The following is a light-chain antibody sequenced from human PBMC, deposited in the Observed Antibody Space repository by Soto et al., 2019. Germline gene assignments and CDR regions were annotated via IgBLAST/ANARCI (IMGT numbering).Light chain of an antibody. CDR1: SGSVSASFY. Sequence: QNVVTQEPSFSVSPGGTVTLTCGLSSGSVSASFYPSWYQQTPGQAPRTLMYNTNTRSSGVPDRFSGSILGNKAALTITGAQADDECNYYCVLYLGSGISVFGGGTKLTVL. CDR3: VLYLGSGISV. V-gene: IGLV8-61*01. J-gene: IGLJ3*02. CDR2: NTN.